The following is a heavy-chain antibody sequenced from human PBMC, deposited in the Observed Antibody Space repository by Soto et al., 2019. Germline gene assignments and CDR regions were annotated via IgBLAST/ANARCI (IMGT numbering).Heavy chain of an antibody. Sequence: SETLSLTCAVYGGSFSGYYWSWIRQPPGKGLEWIGEINHSGSTNYNPSLKSRVTISVDTSKNQFSLKLSSVTAADTAVYYCARGGSHLDELWFGELSPHDDAFDIWGQGTMVTVSS. CDR2: INHSGST. V-gene: IGHV4-34*01. CDR1: GGSFSGYY. D-gene: IGHD3-10*01. J-gene: IGHJ3*02. CDR3: ARGGSHLDELWFGELSPHDDAFDI.